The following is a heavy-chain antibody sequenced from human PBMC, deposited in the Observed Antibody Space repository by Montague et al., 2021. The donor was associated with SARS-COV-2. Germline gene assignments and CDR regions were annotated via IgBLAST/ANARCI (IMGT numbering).Heavy chain of an antibody. D-gene: IGHD6-19*01. J-gene: IGHJ4*02. Sequence: SLRLSCAASGFDFSTSWMSWVRQSAGKGLEWVAIMKYDGSEKYYVDSVKGRFTISRDNARTSVFLQMNRLRVEDTAVYFCARDPNSSGGNMGSFWGRGTLVSDSS. CDR1: GFDFSTSW. CDR3: ARDPNSSGGNMGSF. V-gene: IGHV3-7*01. CDR2: MKYDGSEK.